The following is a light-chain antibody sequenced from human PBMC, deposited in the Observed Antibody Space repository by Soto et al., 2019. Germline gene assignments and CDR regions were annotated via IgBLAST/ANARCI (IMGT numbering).Light chain of an antibody. CDR2: AAS. CDR3: QQTYITPCT. J-gene: IGKJ5*01. V-gene: IGKV1-39*01. Sequence: DIQMTQSPSSLSASVGDRVXXXXXASQSITDYLNWYQQKPGKAPKLLIYAASKLQSGVPPRFSASGSGTDFTLTISRLQPEDFATYFCQQTYITPCTFGQGTRLAT. CDR1: QSITDY.